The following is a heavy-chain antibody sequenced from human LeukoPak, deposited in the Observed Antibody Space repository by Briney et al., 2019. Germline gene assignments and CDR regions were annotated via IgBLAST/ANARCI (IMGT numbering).Heavy chain of an antibody. V-gene: IGHV1-69*04. CDR3: ARVYYYDSSGYFDY. D-gene: IGHD3-22*01. Sequence: ASVKVSCKASGGTFSSYAISWVRQAPGQGLEWMGRIIPIFGIANYAQKFQGRVTITADKSTSTAYMELRSLRSDDTAVYYCARVYYYDSSGYFDYWGQGTLVTVSS. J-gene: IGHJ4*02. CDR1: GGTFSSYA. CDR2: IIPIFGIA.